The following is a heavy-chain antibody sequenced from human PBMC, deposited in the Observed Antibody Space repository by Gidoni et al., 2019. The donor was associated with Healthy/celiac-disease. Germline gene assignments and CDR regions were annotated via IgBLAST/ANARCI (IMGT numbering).Heavy chain of an antibody. J-gene: IGHJ6*02. V-gene: IGHV3-64D*06. CDR1: GFTFSSYA. CDR3: VKGKQNWNYGYYYGMDV. Sequence: VQLVESVGGLVHPGGSLRLSCSASGFTFSSYAMHWVRQAPGKGLEYVSAISSNGGSTYYADYVKGRFTISRDNSKNTLYLQMSSLRAEDTAVYYCVKGKQNWNYGYYYGMDVWGQGTTVTVSS. CDR2: ISSNGGST. D-gene: IGHD1-7*01.